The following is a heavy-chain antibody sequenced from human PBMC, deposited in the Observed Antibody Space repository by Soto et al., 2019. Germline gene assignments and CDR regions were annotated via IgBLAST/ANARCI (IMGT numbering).Heavy chain of an antibody. J-gene: IGHJ6*01. CDR1: DGKCRGYY. D-gene: IGHD5-18*01. Sequence: VDDGKCRGYYWRRISKHQGKGLEWIGGINHSGSTNYNPSLKSRVTIPVDTSKNQFSLKLSSVTAADTAVYYCASRQSTAMGNYYYYYGMDVWGKGTTVTVSS. V-gene: IGHV4-34*01. CDR2: INHSGST. CDR3: ASRQSTAMGNYYYYYGMDV.